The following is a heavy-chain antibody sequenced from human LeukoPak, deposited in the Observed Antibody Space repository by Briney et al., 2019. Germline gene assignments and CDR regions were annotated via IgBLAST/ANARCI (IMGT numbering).Heavy chain of an antibody. CDR1: GGSISSSNW. V-gene: IGHV4-4*02. J-gene: IGHJ4*02. CDR2: IYHSGST. D-gene: IGHD3-22*01. CDR3: ARLDSSGYYLDYYFDY. Sequence: SETLSLTCAVSGGSISSSNWWSWVRQPPGKGLEWSGEIYHSGSTNYNPSLKSRVTISVDKSKNQFSLKLSSVTAADTAVYYCARLDSSGYYLDYYFDYWGQGTLVTVSS.